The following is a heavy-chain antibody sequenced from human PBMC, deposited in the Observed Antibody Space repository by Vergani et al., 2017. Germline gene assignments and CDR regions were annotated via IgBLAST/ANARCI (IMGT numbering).Heavy chain of an antibody. CDR1: GFTFSSYS. Sequence: EVQLVESGGGLVKPGGSLRLSCAASGFTFSSYSMNWVRQAPGKGLEWVSSISSSSRYLYYADSVKGRFTISRDNAKNSLYLQMNSLRAEDTAVYYCARVMITCGGVIVTNYGMDVWGQGTTVTVSS. J-gene: IGHJ6*02. CDR3: ARVMITCGGVIVTNYGMDV. V-gene: IGHV3-21*01. D-gene: IGHD3-16*02. CDR2: ISSSSRYL.